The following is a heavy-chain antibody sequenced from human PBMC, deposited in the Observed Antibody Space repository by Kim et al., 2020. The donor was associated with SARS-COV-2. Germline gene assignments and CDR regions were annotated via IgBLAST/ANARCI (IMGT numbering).Heavy chain of an antibody. CDR3: ATKGGPTYYSGDY. J-gene: IGHJ4*02. Sequence: GGSLRLSCAASGFTFSSYGMHWVRQAPGKGLEWVAVISYDGSNKYYADSVKGRFTISRDNSKNTLYLQMNSLRAEDTAVYYCATKGGPTYYSGDYWGQGTLVTVSS. D-gene: IGHD1-26*01. CDR1: GFTFSSYG. V-gene: IGHV3-30*03. CDR2: ISYDGSNK.